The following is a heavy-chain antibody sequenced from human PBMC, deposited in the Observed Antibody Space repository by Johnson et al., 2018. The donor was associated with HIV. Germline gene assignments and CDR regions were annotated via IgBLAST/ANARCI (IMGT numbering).Heavy chain of an antibody. Sequence: VQLVESGGGLVQPGGSLRLSCAASGFTFSSYWMGWVRQAPGKGLEWVANIKQDGSEKYYVDSLKGRFTISRDNSKNMLYLQMNSLRAEDTAVYYCAKGDYGYYEGSDAFDIWGQGTMVTVSS. CDR3: AKGDYGYYEGSDAFDI. D-gene: IGHD4-17*01. CDR2: IKQDGSEK. V-gene: IGHV3-7*04. CDR1: GFTFSSYW. J-gene: IGHJ3*02.